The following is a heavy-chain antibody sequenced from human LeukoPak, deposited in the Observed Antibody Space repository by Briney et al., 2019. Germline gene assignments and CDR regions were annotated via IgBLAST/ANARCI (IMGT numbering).Heavy chain of an antibody. Sequence: SGPTLVNPTQTLTLTCTFSGFSLSTSGMCVSWIRQPPGKALEWLAHIDWDDDKYYSTSLKTRLTISKDTSKNQVVLTMTNMDPVDTATYYCARIQGGYSSSSGGYYYYGMDVWGQGTTVTVSS. D-gene: IGHD6-6*01. V-gene: IGHV2-70*01. CDR2: IDWDDDK. CDR1: GFSLSTSGMC. J-gene: IGHJ6*02. CDR3: ARIQGGYSSSSGGYYYYGMDV.